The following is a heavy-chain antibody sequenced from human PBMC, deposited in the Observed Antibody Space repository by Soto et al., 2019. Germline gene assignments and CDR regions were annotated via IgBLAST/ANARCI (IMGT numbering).Heavy chain of an antibody. V-gene: IGHV3-23*01. D-gene: IGHD2-8*01. Sequence: GESLKISCAASGITFSSLAMSWVRLAPGKGLEWVSAISGSGSKTYYADSVKGRFTISRDDDKNTLYLEMNSLRVEDTAIYYCVRAPGPMYYAMDAWGQGTTVTVSS. CDR1: GITFSSLA. J-gene: IGHJ6*02. CDR2: ISGSGSKT. CDR3: VRAPGPMYYAMDA.